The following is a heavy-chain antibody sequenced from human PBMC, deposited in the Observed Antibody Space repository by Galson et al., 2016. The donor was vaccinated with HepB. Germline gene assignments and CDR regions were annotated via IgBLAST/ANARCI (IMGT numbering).Heavy chain of an antibody. V-gene: IGHV4-39*01. CDR1: GGSFNSNDYC. D-gene: IGHD3-22*01. CDR3: ARLSDYYESSGYDYPGTLDY. Sequence: TLSLTCSVSGGSFNSNDYCWGWIRQPPGKGLEWIGSVYYSGSTYYNPSLKSRVTISVDTSKNQFSLKVTSVTAADTAVYYCARLSDYYESSGYDYPGTLDYWGQGTLVTVSS. CDR2: VYYSGST. J-gene: IGHJ4*02.